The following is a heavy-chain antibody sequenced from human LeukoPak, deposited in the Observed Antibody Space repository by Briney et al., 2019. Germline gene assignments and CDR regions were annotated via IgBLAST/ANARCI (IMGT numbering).Heavy chain of an antibody. V-gene: IGHV3-7*01. CDR1: GFTFRGYW. J-gene: IGHJ4*02. CDR2: INQGGSVK. CDR3: ARVGYSGWNLEY. D-gene: IGHD5-12*01. Sequence: GGSLRLSCAASGFTFRGYWMSWVRQAPGKGLEWVANINQGGSVKYYVDSVKGRFTISRDDAKNSLYVQMNSLRDEDTAVYYCARVGYSGWNLEYWGQGTLVTVSS.